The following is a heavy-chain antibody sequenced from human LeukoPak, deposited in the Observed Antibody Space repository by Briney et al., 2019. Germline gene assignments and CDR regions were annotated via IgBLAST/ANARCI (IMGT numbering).Heavy chain of an antibody. D-gene: IGHD6-13*01. CDR1: GFTFSSYA. Sequence: GGSLRLSCSASGFTFSSYAMHWVRQAPGKGLEYVSAISSNGGSTYYADSVKGRFTISRDNSKNTLYLQMSSLRPDDTAVYYCVKGEYSSTWLLDYWGQGTLVTVSS. V-gene: IGHV3-64D*06. CDR2: ISSNGGST. J-gene: IGHJ4*02. CDR3: VKGEYSSTWLLDY.